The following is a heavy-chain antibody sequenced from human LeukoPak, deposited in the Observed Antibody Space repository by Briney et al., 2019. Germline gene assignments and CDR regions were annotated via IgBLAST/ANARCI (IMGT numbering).Heavy chain of an antibody. V-gene: IGHV3-30-3*01. CDR1: GFTFSNYA. CDR3: AVLHYYAMDV. Sequence: GGSLRLSCAASGFTFSNYAMHWVRQAPGKGLEWVAVISYDGRNKYSADSVKGRFTISRDNAKNSLYLQMNSLRGEDAALYYCAVLHYYAMDVWGQGTTVTVSS. J-gene: IGHJ6*02. CDR2: ISYDGRNK. D-gene: IGHD2-8*01.